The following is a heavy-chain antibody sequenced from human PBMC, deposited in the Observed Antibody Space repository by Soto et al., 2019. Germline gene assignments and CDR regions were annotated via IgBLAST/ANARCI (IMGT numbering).Heavy chain of an antibody. V-gene: IGHV3-23*01. CDR1: GFTFSSYA. J-gene: IGHJ5*02. CDR2: ISGSGGST. Sequence: EVQLLESGGGLVQPGGSLRLSCVASGFTFSSYAMSWVRQAPGKGLEWVSAISGSGGSTYYADSVKGRFTISRDNSKNTLSLQMNSLRAEDMAVYYCAKGYSSSWYSWFDPWGQGTLVTVSS. CDR3: AKGYSSSWYSWFDP. D-gene: IGHD6-13*01.